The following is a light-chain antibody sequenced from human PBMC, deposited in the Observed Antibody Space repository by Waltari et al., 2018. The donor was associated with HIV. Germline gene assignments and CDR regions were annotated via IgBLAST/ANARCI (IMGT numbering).Light chain of an antibody. CDR3: KRTYNAPRT. J-gene: IGKJ3*01. Sequence: DIQLTQSPSSLSASVGDRVTITCRVSQDISSYLNWYRQKPGKVPKLLIYSASNLQSGVPSRFSGSGSGTDFTLTISSLQPEDVATYYGKRTYNAPRTFGPGTKVDIK. CDR1: QDISSY. V-gene: IGKV1-27*01. CDR2: SAS.